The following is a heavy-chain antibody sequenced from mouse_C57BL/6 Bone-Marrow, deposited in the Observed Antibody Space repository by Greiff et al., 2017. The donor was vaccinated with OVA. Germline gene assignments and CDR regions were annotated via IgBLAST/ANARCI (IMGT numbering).Heavy chain of an antibody. CDR2: ISDGGSYT. CDR1: GFTFSSYA. Sequence: EVKVEESGGGLVKPGGSLKLSCAASGFTFSSYAMSWVRQTPEKRLEWVATISDGGSYTYYPDNVKGRFTISRDNAKNNLYLQMSHLKSEDTAMYYCARDGLGVYFDYWGQGTTLTVSS. V-gene: IGHV5-4*01. CDR3: ARDGLGVYFDY. D-gene: IGHD2-2*01. J-gene: IGHJ2*01.